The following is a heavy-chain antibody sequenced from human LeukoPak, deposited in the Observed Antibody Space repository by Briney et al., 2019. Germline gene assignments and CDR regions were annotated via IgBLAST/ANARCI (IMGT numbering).Heavy chain of an antibody. D-gene: IGHD5-18*01. CDR3: ARDPGYSYGSFYFDY. J-gene: IGHJ4*02. Sequence: TGGSLRLSCAASGFTFSNYAMHWVRQAPGKGLEWVAVISYDGSNKYYADSVKGRFTISRDNSKNTLYLQMNSLRAEDTAVFYCARDPGYSYGSFYFDYWGQGTLVTVSS. CDR2: ISYDGSNK. CDR1: GFTFSNYA. V-gene: IGHV3-30-3*01.